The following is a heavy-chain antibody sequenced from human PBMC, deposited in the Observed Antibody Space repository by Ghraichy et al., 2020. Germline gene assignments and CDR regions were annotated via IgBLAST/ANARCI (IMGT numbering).Heavy chain of an antibody. CDR2: INHSGST. V-gene: IGHV4-34*01. J-gene: IGHJ6*03. CDR3: ARGSHYYYYMDV. Sequence: GSLSLTCAVYGGSFSGYYWSWIRQPPGKGLEWIGEINHSGSTNYNPSLKSRVTISVDTSKNQFSLKLSSVTAADTAVYYCARGSHYYYYMDVWGKGTTVTVSS. CDR1: GGSFSGYY.